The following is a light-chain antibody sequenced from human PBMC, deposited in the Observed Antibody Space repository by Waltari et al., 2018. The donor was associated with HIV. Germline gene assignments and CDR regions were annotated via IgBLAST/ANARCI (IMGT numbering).Light chain of an antibody. CDR1: SSDVGSYTL. CDR3: CSYAGTSILV. CDR2: EVT. Sequence: QPALTQPASVSGSPGQSITSSCTGTSSDVGSYTLVSWYQQHPGKAPKLMIYEVTNRPSGVSNRFSGSKSGNTASLTISGLQAEDEGDYHCCSYAGTSILVFGGGTKLTVL. J-gene: IGLJ3*02. V-gene: IGLV2-23*02.